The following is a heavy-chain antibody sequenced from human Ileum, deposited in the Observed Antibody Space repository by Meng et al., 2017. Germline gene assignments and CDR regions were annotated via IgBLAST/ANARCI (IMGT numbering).Heavy chain of an antibody. Sequence: QITGKEYGRTLGKTDQNITLTWNFCGFSLSNAGEAGCGLRQRPGKALEGRELSYWDDDNHYSPSLRSRLTFTKDASRNQVVLTLTNMDPMDTATYFCAHGSGWLFDYWGQGTLVTVSS. D-gene: IGHD6-19*01. CDR2: SYWDDDN. J-gene: IGHJ4*02. V-gene: IGHV2-5*02. CDR1: GFSLSNAGEA. CDR3: AHGSGWLFDY.